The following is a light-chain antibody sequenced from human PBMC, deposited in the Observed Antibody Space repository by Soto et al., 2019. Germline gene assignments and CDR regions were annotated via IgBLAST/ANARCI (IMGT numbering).Light chain of an antibody. CDR2: DAS. J-gene: IGKJ4*01. CDR3: QQSYSGPLT. CDR1: QSVSTF. V-gene: IGKV3-11*01. Sequence: EVVLTQSPATLSLSPGERATLSCRASQSVSTFLAWYQQKPGQAPRLLIYDASNRATGIPARFSGSGSGTDFTLSISSLQPEDFATYYCQQSYSGPLTFGGGTKVDIK.